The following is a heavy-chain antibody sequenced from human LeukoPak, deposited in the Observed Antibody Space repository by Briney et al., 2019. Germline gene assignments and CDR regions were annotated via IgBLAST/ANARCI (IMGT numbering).Heavy chain of an antibody. V-gene: IGHV4-30-4*01. CDR2: IYYSGST. CDR1: GGSISSGDYY. Sequence: SQTLSLTCTVSGGSISSGDYYWSWIRQPPGKGLEWIGYIYYSGSTYYNPSLKSRDTISVDTSKNQFSLKLSSVTAADTAVYYCARLSVLRFLEWTFGLSPWGQGTLVTVSS. J-gene: IGHJ5*02. CDR3: ARLSVLRFLEWTFGLSP. D-gene: IGHD3-3*01.